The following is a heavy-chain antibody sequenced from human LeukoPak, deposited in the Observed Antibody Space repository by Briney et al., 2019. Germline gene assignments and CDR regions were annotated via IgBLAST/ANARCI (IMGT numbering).Heavy chain of an antibody. D-gene: IGHD2-2*02. Sequence: SETLSLTCTVSGGSISSSRYYWGWIRQPPGKGLEWIGSLYYSGNTYYNPSLKSRVTISGDTSKNQFSLNLSSVTAADTAVYYCARGSRYCSSTSCYTGGHYYGSGSLKYYFDYWGQGTLVTVSS. CDR2: LYYSGNT. J-gene: IGHJ4*02. CDR1: GGSISSSRYY. CDR3: ARGSRYCSSTSCYTGGHYYGSGSLKYYFDY. V-gene: IGHV4-39*01.